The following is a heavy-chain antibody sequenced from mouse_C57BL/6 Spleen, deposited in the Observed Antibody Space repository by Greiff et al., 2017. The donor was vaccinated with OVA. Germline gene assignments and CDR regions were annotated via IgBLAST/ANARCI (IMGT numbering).Heavy chain of an antibody. CDR3: AMKGAYHSNSGYFDV. Sequence: QVQLQQPGAELVMPGASVKLSCKASGYTFTSYWMHWVKQRPGQGLEWIGEIDPSDSYTNYNQKFKGKSTLTVDKSSSTAYMQLSSLTSEDSAVYYCAMKGAYHSNSGYFDVWGTGTTVTVSS. J-gene: IGHJ1*03. D-gene: IGHD2-5*01. V-gene: IGHV1-69*01. CDR1: GYTFTSYW. CDR2: IDPSDSYT.